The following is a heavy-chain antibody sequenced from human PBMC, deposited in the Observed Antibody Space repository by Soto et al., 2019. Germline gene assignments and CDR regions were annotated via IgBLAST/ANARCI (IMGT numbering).Heavy chain of an antibody. D-gene: IGHD3-10*01. CDR1: GYTFTNYG. V-gene: IGHV1-18*01. Sequence: ASVKVSCKASGYTFTNYGITWVRQAPGQGLEWMGWISNYNGKTNYAQILQGRVTMTTDTSTRTAYMELRSLRSDDTAVYYCARDGEMATIYYYYYYGMDVWGQGTTVTVSS. CDR2: ISNYNGKT. CDR3: ARDGEMATIYYYYYYGMDV. J-gene: IGHJ6*02.